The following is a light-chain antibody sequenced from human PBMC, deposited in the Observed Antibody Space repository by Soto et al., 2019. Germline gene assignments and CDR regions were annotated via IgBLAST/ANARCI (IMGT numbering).Light chain of an antibody. Sequence: EIVLTQSPATLSLSLGERATLSCRARQSVGNYLGWYQQRPGQAPRLLMSDVSRRATGIPARFSGSGSGTDFTLTISSLEPEDVAVYYCHHRVGGATFGGGTKVEIK. CDR2: DVS. CDR1: QSVGNY. J-gene: IGKJ4*01. V-gene: IGKV3-11*01. CDR3: HHRVGGAT.